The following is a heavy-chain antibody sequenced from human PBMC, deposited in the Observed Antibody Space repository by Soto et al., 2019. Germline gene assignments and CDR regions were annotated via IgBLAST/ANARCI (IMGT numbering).Heavy chain of an antibody. CDR3: VKDFRGGYDWTHD. CDR1: GFTFSNYA. V-gene: IGHV3-23*01. D-gene: IGHD5-12*01. Sequence: EVQLLESGGDLVQPGGSLRLSCAASGFTFSNYAMSWVRQAPGKGLEWVSLIRGSGGPTNYADSVKGRFTVSRDNYKNMLFLQMNSLRAEDTAVYYCVKDFRGGYDWTHDWGQGTLVKVSS. CDR2: IRGSGGPT. J-gene: IGHJ4*02.